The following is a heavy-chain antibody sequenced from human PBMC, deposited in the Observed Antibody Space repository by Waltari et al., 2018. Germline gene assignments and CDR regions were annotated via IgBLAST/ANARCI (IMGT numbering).Heavy chain of an antibody. J-gene: IGHJ6*03. V-gene: IGHV4-34*01. Sequence: QVQLQQWGAGLLKPSETLSLTCAVYGGSFSGYYWSWIRQPPGKGLEWIGEINHSGSTNYNPSLKSRVTIAVDTSKNQVSLKLSSVTAADTAVYYCARGRIYYYYYMDVWGKGTTVTVSS. CDR3: ARGRIYYYYYMDV. CDR1: GGSFSGYY. CDR2: INHSGST.